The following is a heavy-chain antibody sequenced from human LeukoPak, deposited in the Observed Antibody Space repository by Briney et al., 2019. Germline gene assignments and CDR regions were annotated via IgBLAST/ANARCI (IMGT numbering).Heavy chain of an antibody. CDR3: ARGYTIFGVVIPSYYYYYMDV. V-gene: IGHV3-21*01. CDR1: GFTFSSYS. D-gene: IGHD3-3*01. Sequence: GGPLRLSCAASGFTFSSYSMNWVRQAPGKGLEWVSSISSSSSYIYYADSVKGRFTISRDNAKNSLYLQMNSLRAEDTAVYYCARGYTIFGVVIPSYYYYYMDVWGKGTTVTVSS. J-gene: IGHJ6*03. CDR2: ISSSSSYI.